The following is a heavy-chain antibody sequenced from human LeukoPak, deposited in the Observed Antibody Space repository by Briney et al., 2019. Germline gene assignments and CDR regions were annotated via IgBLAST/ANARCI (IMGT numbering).Heavy chain of an antibody. CDR2: ISAYSGNT. Sequence: ASVKVSCKASGYTFTSYGISWVRQAPGQGLEWMGLISAYSGNTNFAQKLQGRVTMTTDTSTSTAYMERRSLRSDDTAVYFCARGADTGSYGSLVYFDYWGQGTLVTVSS. CDR3: ARGADTGSYGSLVYFDY. D-gene: IGHD3-16*01. CDR1: GYTFTSYG. J-gene: IGHJ4*02. V-gene: IGHV1-18*01.